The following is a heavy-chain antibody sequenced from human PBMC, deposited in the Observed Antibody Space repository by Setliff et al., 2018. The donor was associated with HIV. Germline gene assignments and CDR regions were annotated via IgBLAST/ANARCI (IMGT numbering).Heavy chain of an antibody. CDR1: GFTFSSYA. D-gene: IGHD6-19*01. J-gene: IGHJ5*02. CDR3: ARDPQQWLGPNWFDP. Sequence: GGSLRLSCAASGFTFSSYAMNWVRQAPGKGLEWVSTISGGGVSRYYADSVTGRFTISRDNSKNLLYLQMNSLRAEDTAVYYCARDPQQWLGPNWFDPWGQGTLVTVSS. V-gene: IGHV3-23*01. CDR2: ISGGGVSR.